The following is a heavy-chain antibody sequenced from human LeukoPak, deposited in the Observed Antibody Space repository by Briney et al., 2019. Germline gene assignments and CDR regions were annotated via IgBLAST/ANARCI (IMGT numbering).Heavy chain of an antibody. CDR2: ISGSTSII. CDR1: GFTFSGYS. Sequence: GGSLRLSCAASGFTFSGYSMNWVRQAPGKGLQWVSYISGSTSIIYYADSVKGRFTISRDNAKNSLFLQMNSLRAEDTAVYYCARVRYRSIAADGYYYMDVWGKGTTVTVSS. CDR3: ARVRYRSIAADGYYYMDV. V-gene: IGHV3-48*01. J-gene: IGHJ6*03. D-gene: IGHD6-13*01.